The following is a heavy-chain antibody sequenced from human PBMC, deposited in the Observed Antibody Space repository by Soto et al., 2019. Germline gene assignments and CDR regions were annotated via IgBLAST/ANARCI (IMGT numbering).Heavy chain of an antibody. V-gene: IGHV3-21*01. CDR2: ISSSSTTYT. CDR1: GFTFSSYS. CDR3: ARGMSGSGLSDSEF. Sequence: EVQLVESGGGLVKPGESLTLSCAASGFTFSSYSMNWVRQAPGEGLEWVSSISSSSTTYTSYADSVKGRFTISRDNAKNSLYLQMNSLRAEDTAVFYCARGMSGSGLSDSEFWGQGTLVAVSS. J-gene: IGHJ4*02. D-gene: IGHD6-19*01.